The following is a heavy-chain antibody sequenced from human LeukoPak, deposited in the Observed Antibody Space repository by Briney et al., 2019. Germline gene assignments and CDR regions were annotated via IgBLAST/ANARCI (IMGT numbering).Heavy chain of an antibody. CDR1: GYTFTSYG. D-gene: IGHD2-15*01. Sequence: ASVKVSCKASGYTFTSYGISWVRQAPGQGLEWMGWISAYNGNTNYAQKLQGRVTMTTDTSTSTAYMELRSLRSDDTAVYYCATRYCSGGSCYYRYYFDYWGQGTLVTVSS. CDR2: ISAYNGNT. V-gene: IGHV1-18*01. J-gene: IGHJ4*02. CDR3: ATRYCSGGSCYYRYYFDY.